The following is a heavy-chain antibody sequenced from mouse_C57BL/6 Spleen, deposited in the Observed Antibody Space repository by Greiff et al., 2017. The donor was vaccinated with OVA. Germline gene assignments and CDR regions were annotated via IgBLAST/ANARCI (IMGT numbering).Heavy chain of an antibody. CDR2: IRSKSNNYAT. J-gene: IGHJ2*01. CDR3: VREYGNYFDY. D-gene: IGHD2-10*02. CDR1: GFSFNTYA. V-gene: IGHV10-1*01. Sequence: EVKVEESGGGLVQPKGSLKLSCAASGFSFNTYAMNWVRQAPGKGLEWVARIRSKSNNYATYYADSVKDRFTISRDDSESMLYLQMNNLKTEDTAMYYCVREYGNYFDYWGQGTTLTVSS.